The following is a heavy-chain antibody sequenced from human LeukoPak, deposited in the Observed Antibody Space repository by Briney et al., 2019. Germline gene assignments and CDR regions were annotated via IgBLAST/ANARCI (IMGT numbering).Heavy chain of an antibody. CDR2: ISSSSSYI. CDR3: ARDRVDYYDSSGYPDY. CDR1: GFTFSSYS. V-gene: IGHV3-21*01. D-gene: IGHD3-22*01. Sequence: GGSLRLSCAASGFTFSSYSMNWFRQAPGKGLEWVSSISSSSSYIYYADSVKGRFTISRDNAKNSLYLQMNSLRAEDTAVYYCARDRVDYYDSSGYPDYWGQGTLVTVSS. J-gene: IGHJ4*02.